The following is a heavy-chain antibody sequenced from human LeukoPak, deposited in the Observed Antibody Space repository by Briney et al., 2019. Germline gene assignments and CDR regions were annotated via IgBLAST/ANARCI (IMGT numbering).Heavy chain of an antibody. Sequence: SETLSLICTVSGDSISSYYWNWIRQPPGKGLEWIGYMYYSGSTNHNPSLKSRVTMSVDTSKNQFSLKLSSVTAADTAVYYCASGGSPLRYDFWSGAQDYYYYMDVWGKGTTVTVSS. D-gene: IGHD3-3*01. V-gene: IGHV4-59*12. J-gene: IGHJ6*03. CDR2: MYYSGST. CDR1: GDSISSYY. CDR3: ASGGSPLRYDFWSGAQDYYYYMDV.